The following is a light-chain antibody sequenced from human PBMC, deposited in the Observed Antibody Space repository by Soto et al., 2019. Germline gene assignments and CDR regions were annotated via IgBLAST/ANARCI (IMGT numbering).Light chain of an antibody. V-gene: IGLV1-40*01. CDR3: QSYDSSLSVVV. Sequence: QSVLTQPPSVSGAPGQRVTIPCPGSSSTIGAGYDVHGYQQLPGTAPKLLIYGNSNRPSGVPDRFSGSKSGTSASLAITGLQAEDEADYYCQSYDSSLSVVVFGGGTKLTVL. CDR1: SSTIGAGYD. J-gene: IGLJ2*01. CDR2: GNS.